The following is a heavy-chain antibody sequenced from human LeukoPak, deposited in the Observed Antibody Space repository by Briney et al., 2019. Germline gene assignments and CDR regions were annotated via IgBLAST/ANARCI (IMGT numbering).Heavy chain of an antibody. CDR2: IYDSGST. CDR1: GGSIRSSYYY. V-gene: IGHV4-39*07. Sequence: PSETLSLTCTVSGGSIRSSYYYWGWIRQPPGKGLEWIGSIYDSGSTYYNPSLKSRVTISVDTSKNQFSLKLSSVTAADTAVYYCARFLRFLEWLPLNWFDPWGQGTLVTVSS. J-gene: IGHJ5*02. CDR3: ARFLRFLEWLPLNWFDP. D-gene: IGHD3-3*01.